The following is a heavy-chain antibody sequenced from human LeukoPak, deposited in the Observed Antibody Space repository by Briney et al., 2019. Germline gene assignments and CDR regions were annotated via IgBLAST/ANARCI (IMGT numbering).Heavy chain of an antibody. D-gene: IGHD6-6*01. J-gene: IGHJ4*02. CDR1: GGSFSGYY. CDR3: ARGGVEYSSSSGPETEYYFDY. CDR2: INHSGST. V-gene: IGHV4-34*01. Sequence: PSETLSLTCAVYGGSFSGYYWSWIRQPPGKGLEWIGEINHSGSTNYNPSLKSRVTISVDTSKNQFSLKLSSVTAADTAVYYCARGGVEYSSSSGPETEYYFDYWGQGTLVTVSS.